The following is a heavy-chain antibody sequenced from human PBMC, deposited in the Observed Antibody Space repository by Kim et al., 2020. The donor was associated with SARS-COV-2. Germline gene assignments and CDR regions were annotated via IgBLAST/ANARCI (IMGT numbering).Heavy chain of an antibody. CDR3: AKEGAHGSGTGY. D-gene: IGHD3-10*01. V-gene: IGHV3-23*01. Sequence: YYADSVKGRFTISRDNSKNTLYLQMNSLRAEDTAVYYCAKEGAHGSGTGYWGQGTLVTVSS. J-gene: IGHJ4*02.